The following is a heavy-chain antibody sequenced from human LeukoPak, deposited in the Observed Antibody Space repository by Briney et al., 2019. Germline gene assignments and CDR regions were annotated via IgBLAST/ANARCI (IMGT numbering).Heavy chain of an antibody. V-gene: IGHV1-2*02. Sequence: GASVKVSCKASGYTFTGYYMHWVRQAPGQGLEWMGWINPNSGGTNYAQKFQGRVTMTGDTSISTAYMELSRLRSDDTAVYYCARESLSPPTSDAFDIWGQGTMVTVSS. CDR2: INPNSGGT. CDR3: ARESLSPPTSDAFDI. J-gene: IGHJ3*02. CDR1: GYTFTGYY.